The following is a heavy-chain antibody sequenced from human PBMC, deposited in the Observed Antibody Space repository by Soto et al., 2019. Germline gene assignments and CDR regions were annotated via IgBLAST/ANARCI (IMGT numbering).Heavy chain of an antibody. CDR1: GFTFSNYC. V-gene: IGHV3-30*03. CDR2: ISYDGSNK. Sequence: GGSLRLSSAASGFTFSNYCMQWVRQAPGNGLEWVTVISYDGSNKYYADSVKGRFTISRDNSKNTVYLQLSSLRPEDTAVYYCARWGYCSGGSCYGFDPWGQGTLVTVSS. CDR3: ARWGYCSGGSCYGFDP. J-gene: IGHJ5*02. D-gene: IGHD2-15*01.